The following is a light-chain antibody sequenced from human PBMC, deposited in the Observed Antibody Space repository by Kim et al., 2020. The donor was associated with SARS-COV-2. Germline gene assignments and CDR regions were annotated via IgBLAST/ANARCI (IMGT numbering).Light chain of an antibody. J-gene: IGKJ2*01. V-gene: IGKV3-20*01. Sequence: EIVLTQSPGTLSLSPGERATLTCRASQSVSSSYLAWYQQKPGQAPRLLIYDVSNRATGIPDRFTGSVSGTDFTLTITTLEPEDFAVYHCQQYRSAPYTFGQGTKLDI. CDR2: DVS. CDR1: QSVSSSY. CDR3: QQYRSAPYT.